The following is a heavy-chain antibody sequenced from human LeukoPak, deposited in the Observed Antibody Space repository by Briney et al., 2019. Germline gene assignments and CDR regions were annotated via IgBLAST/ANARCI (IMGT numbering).Heavy chain of an antibody. V-gene: IGHV1-2*02. D-gene: IGHD5-12*01. Sequence: ASVTVSCKASGYTFTGYYIHWVRQAPGQGLEWMGWINPNSGGTNYAQQFQGRVTMTRDTSISTAYMELSRLRSHDPAVYYCAREMRLRSDYWGQGTLVTV. J-gene: IGHJ4*02. CDR2: INPNSGGT. CDR1: GYTFTGYY. CDR3: AREMRLRSDY.